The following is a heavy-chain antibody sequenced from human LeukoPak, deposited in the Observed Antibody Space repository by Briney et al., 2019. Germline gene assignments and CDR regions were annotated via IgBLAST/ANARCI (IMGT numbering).Heavy chain of an antibody. D-gene: IGHD5-18*01. V-gene: IGHV1-46*01. CDR2: IHPSGGGT. J-gene: IGHJ4*02. Sequence: ASVKDSCKASGYAFPSNYLHWVRQAPGQGLEWMGVIHPSGGGTIYAQKFQGRLTVTRDTSASTVYMELSSLRSEDTAVYYCARMDMDPAMVTNFFDYWGQGTLVTVSS. CDR1: GYAFPSNY. CDR3: ARMDMDPAMVTNFFDY.